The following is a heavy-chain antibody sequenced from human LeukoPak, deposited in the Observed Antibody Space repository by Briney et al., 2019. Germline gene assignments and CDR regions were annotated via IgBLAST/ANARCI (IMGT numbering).Heavy chain of an antibody. CDR3: ARKTPISCTGGSSTTPVDP. Sequence: SVKVSCKTSGYTFTGYYMHWARQAPGQTLEWMGWINPNSGGTKYAQKFQGRVTMTRDTSSTTAYMELSSLRSDDTAMYYCARKTPISCTGGSSTTPVDPWGQGTQVTVSS. J-gene: IGHJ5*02. CDR1: GYTFTGYY. V-gene: IGHV1-2*02. CDR2: INPNSGGT. D-gene: IGHD2-15*01.